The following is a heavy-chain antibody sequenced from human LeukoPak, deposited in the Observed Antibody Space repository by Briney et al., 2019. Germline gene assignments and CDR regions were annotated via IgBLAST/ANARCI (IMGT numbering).Heavy chain of an antibody. J-gene: IGHJ5*02. D-gene: IGHD2-2*01. Sequence: SQTLSLTCTVSGGSISSGGYYWSWIRQHPGKGLEWIGYNYYSGSTYYNPSLKSRVTISVDTSKNQFSLKLSSVTAADTAVYYCARGLGSIVVVPAAMPWFDPWGQGTLVTVSS. CDR3: ARGLGSIVVVPAAMPWFDP. V-gene: IGHV4-31*03. CDR2: NYYSGST. CDR1: GGSISSGGYY.